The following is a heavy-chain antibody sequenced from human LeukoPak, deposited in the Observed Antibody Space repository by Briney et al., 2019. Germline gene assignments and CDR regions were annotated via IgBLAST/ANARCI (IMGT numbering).Heavy chain of an antibody. CDR3: ARSRPRDNWNFDY. Sequence: ASVKVSCKASGHTFTGYYMHWVRQAPGQGLEWMGWINPNSGGTNYAQKFQGRVTMTRDTSISTAYMELSRLRSDDTAVYYCARSRPRDNWNFDYWGQGTLVTVSS. J-gene: IGHJ4*02. CDR1: GHTFTGYY. CDR2: INPNSGGT. V-gene: IGHV1-2*02. D-gene: IGHD1-20*01.